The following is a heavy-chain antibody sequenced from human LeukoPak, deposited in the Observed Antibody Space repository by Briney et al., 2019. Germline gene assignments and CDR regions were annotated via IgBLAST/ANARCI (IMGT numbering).Heavy chain of an antibody. J-gene: IGHJ4*02. Sequence: PGGSLRLSCAASGFTFSSYSMNWVRQAPGKGLEWVSVISGNGVSTHYADSVKGRFTISRDNSKNTLYLQMNSLRAEDTAVYYCAKESPRFDYWGQGTLVTVSS. CDR1: GFTFSSYS. CDR2: ISGNGVST. V-gene: IGHV3-23*01. CDR3: AKESPRFDY.